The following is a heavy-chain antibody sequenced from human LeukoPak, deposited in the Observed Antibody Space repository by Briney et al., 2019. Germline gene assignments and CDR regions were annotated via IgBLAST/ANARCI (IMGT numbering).Heavy chain of an antibody. CDR1: GFTFSSYA. V-gene: IGHV3-30*14. Sequence: GGSLRLSCAASGFTFSSYAMHWVRQAPGKGLEWVAVITYDGSNKYYADSVKGRFTISRDNSKNTLYLQMNSLRAEDTAVYYCARSLIRGYSGYDWVDAFDIWGQGTMVTVSS. CDR2: ITYDGSNK. D-gene: IGHD5-12*01. CDR3: ARSLIRGYSGYDWVDAFDI. J-gene: IGHJ3*02.